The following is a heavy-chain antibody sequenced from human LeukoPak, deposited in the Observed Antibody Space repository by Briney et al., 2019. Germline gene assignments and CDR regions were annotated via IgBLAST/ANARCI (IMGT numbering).Heavy chain of an antibody. V-gene: IGHV3-9*01. J-gene: IGHJ4*02. D-gene: IGHD5-24*01. CDR1: GFTFDDYV. CDR2: ITWNSDTI. Sequence: GGSLRLSCAASGFTFDDYVMHWVRQAPGKGLEWVSGITWNSDTIAYADSVKGRFTISRDNSRNTVYLQMNSLRAEDTAVYYCAKDDRWLQFCCWGQGTLVTVSA. CDR3: AKDDRWLQFCC.